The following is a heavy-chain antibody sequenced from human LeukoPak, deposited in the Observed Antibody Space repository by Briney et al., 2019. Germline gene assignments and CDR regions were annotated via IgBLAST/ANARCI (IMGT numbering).Heavy chain of an antibody. Sequence: ASVKVSCKASGYTFTSYDINWVRQATGQGLEWMGWMNPNSGNTGYAQKFQGRVTITRNTSISTAYMELSSLRSEDTAVYYCAREATPRGMVRGVYIHWGQGTLVTVSS. V-gene: IGHV1-8*03. CDR3: AREATPRGMVRGVYIH. CDR2: MNPNSGNT. CDR1: GYTFTSYD. D-gene: IGHD3-10*01. J-gene: IGHJ4*02.